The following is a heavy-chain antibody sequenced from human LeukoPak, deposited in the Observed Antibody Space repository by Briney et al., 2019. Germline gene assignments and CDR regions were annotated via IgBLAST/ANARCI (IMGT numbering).Heavy chain of an antibody. CDR1: GFTFSSYW. CDR3: ARDEIVATTKANYYYYMDV. J-gene: IGHJ6*03. V-gene: IGHV3-7*01. Sequence: GGSLRLSCAASGFTFSSYWMSWVRQAPGKGLEWVAHIKQEGGEKYYVDSVKGRFTISRDNAKNSLYLQMNSLRAEDTAVYYCARDEIVATTKANYYYYMDVWGKGTTVTISS. CDR2: IKQEGGEK. D-gene: IGHD5-12*01.